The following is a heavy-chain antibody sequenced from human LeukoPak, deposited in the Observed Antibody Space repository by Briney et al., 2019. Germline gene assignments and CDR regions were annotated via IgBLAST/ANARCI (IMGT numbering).Heavy chain of an antibody. CDR1: GFTFSSYR. D-gene: IGHD2-2*01. Sequence: GGSLRLSCAASGFTFSSYRMSWVRQAPGKGLEWVANIKQDGSEKYYVDSVKGRFTISRDNAKNSLYLQMNSLRAEDTAVYYCARSYCTPTSCFDSWGQGTLVTVSS. CDR3: ARSYCTPTSCFDS. V-gene: IGHV3-7*04. J-gene: IGHJ4*02. CDR2: IKQDGSEK.